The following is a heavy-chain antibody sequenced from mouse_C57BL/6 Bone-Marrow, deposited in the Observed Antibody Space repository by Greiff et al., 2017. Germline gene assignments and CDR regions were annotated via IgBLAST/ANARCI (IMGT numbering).Heavy chain of an antibody. J-gene: IGHJ4*01. CDR2: INPSSGYT. CDR1: GYTFTSYW. V-gene: IGHV1-7*01. D-gene: IGHD2-1*01. CDR3: ARGYGNYGYAMDY. Sequence: QVQLQQPGAELAKPGASVKLSCKASGYTFTSYWMHWVKQRPGQGLEWIGYINPSSGYTKYNQKFKDKATLTADKSSSTAYMQLSSLTYEDSAVYCCARGYGNYGYAMDYWGQGTSVTVSS.